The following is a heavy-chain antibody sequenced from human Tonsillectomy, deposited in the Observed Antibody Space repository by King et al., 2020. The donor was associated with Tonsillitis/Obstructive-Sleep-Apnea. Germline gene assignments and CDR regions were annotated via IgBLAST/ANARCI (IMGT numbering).Heavy chain of an antibody. Sequence: QLVQSGAEVKKPGSSVKVSCKASGGTFSSYAIRWVRHAPGQGLEWMGGIIPIFCTANYAQKFQGRVTITADESTSTAYMELSSLRSEDTAVYYCARGSYSNSLNHAFDIWGQGTMVTVSS. V-gene: IGHV1-69*01. D-gene: IGHD6-6*01. CDR3: ARGSYSNSLNHAFDI. J-gene: IGHJ3*02. CDR2: IIPIFCTA. CDR1: GGTFSSYA.